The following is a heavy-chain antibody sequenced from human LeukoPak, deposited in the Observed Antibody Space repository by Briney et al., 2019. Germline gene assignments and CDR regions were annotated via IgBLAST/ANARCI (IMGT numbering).Heavy chain of an antibody. D-gene: IGHD3-3*01. CDR1: GGSISSGGYY. Sequence: SETLSLTCTVSGGSISSGGYYWSWIRQHPGKGLEWIGYIYYSGSTYYNPSLKSRVTISVDTSKNQFSLKLSSVTAADTAVYYCASSPYDFWSGYPQILDYWGQGTLVTVSS. V-gene: IGHV4-31*03. J-gene: IGHJ4*02. CDR3: ASSPYDFWSGYPQILDY. CDR2: IYYSGST.